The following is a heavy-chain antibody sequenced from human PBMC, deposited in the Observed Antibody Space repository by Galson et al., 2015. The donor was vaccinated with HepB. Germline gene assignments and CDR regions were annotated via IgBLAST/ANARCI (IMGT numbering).Heavy chain of an antibody. Sequence: SLRLSCAASRFTFSSYGMHWVRQAPGKGLEWVAVISYDGSNKYYADFVKGRFTISRDNSKNTLYLQMNSLRAEDTAVYYCAKDGRGCNGGDCPTTLHYYYYYMDVWGKGTTVTVSS. J-gene: IGHJ6*03. CDR2: ISYDGSNK. D-gene: IGHD2-21*02. CDR1: RFTFSSYG. V-gene: IGHV3-30*18. CDR3: AKDGRGCNGGDCPTTLHYYYYYMDV.